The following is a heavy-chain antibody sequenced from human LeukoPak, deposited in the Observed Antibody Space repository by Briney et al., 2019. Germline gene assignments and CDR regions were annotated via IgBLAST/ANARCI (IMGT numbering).Heavy chain of an antibody. CDR2: ISSSSLYI. D-gene: IGHD5-12*01. J-gene: IGHJ4*02. CDR3: ARGVIGPIYSGYDFDY. Sequence: GGSLRLSCAASGFTFSSYSMNWVRQAPGKGLEWVSSISSSSLYIYYADSVKGRFTISRDNAKNSLFLQMNSLRAEDTAAYYCARGVIGPIYSGYDFDYWGQGTLVTVSS. V-gene: IGHV3-21*01. CDR1: GFTFSSYS.